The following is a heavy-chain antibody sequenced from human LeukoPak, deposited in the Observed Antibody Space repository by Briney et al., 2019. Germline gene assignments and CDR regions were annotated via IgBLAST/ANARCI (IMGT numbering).Heavy chain of an antibody. CDR1: GYTLTELS. CDR2: FDPEDGET. CDR3: ATELYGDYVYNY. V-gene: IGHV1-24*01. J-gene: IGHJ4*02. Sequence: ASVKVSCTVSGYTLTELSMQWVRQAPGKGLEWMGGFDPEDGETIYAQKFQGRVTMTEDTSTDTAYMELSSLRSEDTAAYYCATELYGDYVYNYWGQGTLVTVSS. D-gene: IGHD4-17*01.